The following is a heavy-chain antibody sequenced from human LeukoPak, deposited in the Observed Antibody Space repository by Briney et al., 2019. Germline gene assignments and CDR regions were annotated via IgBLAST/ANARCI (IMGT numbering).Heavy chain of an antibody. J-gene: IGHJ6*02. Sequence: GASVKVSCTASGYTFTGYYVHWVRHAPGQGLEWMGWINPNSGGTNNAQKFQGRVTMTRDTSISTAYMELSRLKSDDTAVYYCARDLGSSSWYGRLSYYYGMDVWGQGTTVTVSS. V-gene: IGHV1-2*02. CDR3: ARDLGSSSWYGRLSYYYGMDV. CDR2: INPNSGGT. CDR1: GYTFTGYY. D-gene: IGHD6-13*01.